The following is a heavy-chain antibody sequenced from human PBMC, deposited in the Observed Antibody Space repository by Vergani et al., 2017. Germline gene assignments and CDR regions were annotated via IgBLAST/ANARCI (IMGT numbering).Heavy chain of an antibody. Sequence: EVQLLESGGGLVQPGGSLRLSCAASGFTFSSYAMSWVRQAPGRGLEWVSSISGSGCSTYYADSVKGRFTISRDNSKNTLYQQMNRLTAEDTAVYYGANVNRRSGITMFGVGSSMYVWGKGTTVTVSS. V-gene: IGHV3-23*01. CDR3: ANVNRRSGITMFGVGSSMYV. CDR1: GFTFSSYA. J-gene: IGHJ6*03. CDR2: ISGSGCST. D-gene: IGHD3-3*01.